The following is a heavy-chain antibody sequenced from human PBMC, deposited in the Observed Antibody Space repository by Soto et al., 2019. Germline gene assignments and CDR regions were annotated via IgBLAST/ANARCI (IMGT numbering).Heavy chain of an antibody. Sequence: GGSLRLSCAASGFTFSSDTMNWVRQAPGKGLEWVSSISSSSSSIYYADSVKGRFTISRDNAKNSLYLQMNSLRAEDTAVYYCARKPATTGYYYYGMDVWGQGTTVTV. CDR3: ARKPATTGYYYYGMDV. CDR2: ISSSSSSI. D-gene: IGHD4-17*01. CDR1: GFTFSSDT. V-gene: IGHV3-21*01. J-gene: IGHJ6*02.